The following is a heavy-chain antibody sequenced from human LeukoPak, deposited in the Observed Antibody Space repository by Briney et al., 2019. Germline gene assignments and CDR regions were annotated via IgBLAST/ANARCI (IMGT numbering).Heavy chain of an antibody. CDR2: LNPNSGGT. CDR1: GYTFSGFTGYY. Sequence: ASVKVSCKASGYTFSGFTGYYIHWVRQAPGQGLEWMGWLNPNSGGTNSAQKFQGRVTMTRDTSISTAYMELSGLRSDDTAVYYCARPPGRTWELLLGQYFQHWGQGTLVTVSS. J-gene: IGHJ1*01. CDR3: ARPPGRTWELLLGQYFQH. V-gene: IGHV1-2*02. D-gene: IGHD1-26*01.